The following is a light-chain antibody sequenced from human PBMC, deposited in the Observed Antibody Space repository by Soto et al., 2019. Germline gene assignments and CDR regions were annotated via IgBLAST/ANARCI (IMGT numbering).Light chain of an antibody. CDR2: AAS. CDR3: QQYNSYWT. Sequence: IQLTQSPSSLSASVGARVTITCRASQDIAIYLAWYQQKPGEAPKLLIYAASTLYGGVPSRFSGSGSGTDFALTITSLQAEDFATYYCQQYNSYWTFGQGTKVDIK. CDR1: QDIAIY. J-gene: IGKJ1*01. V-gene: IGKV1-9*01.